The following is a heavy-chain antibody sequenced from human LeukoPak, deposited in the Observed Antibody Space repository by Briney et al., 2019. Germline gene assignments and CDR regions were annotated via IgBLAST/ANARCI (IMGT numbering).Heavy chain of an antibody. J-gene: IGHJ4*02. CDR2: LYCDDDK. CDR3: AHRQGEYYDFWSGYYTEGGFFDY. D-gene: IGHD3-3*01. CDR1: GFSLSTSGVG. V-gene: IGHV2-5*02. Sequence: SGPTLVNPSQTLTLTCTFSGFSLSTSGVGVGWIRQPPRMALERLAPLYCDDDKRYSPSLKSRLTITTDTSKNQVVLTMTNMDPVDTATYYCAHRQGEYYDFWSGYYTEGGFFDYWGQGTLVTVSS.